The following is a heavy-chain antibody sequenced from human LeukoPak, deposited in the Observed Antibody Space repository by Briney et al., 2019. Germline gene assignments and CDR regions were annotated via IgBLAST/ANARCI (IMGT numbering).Heavy chain of an antibody. D-gene: IGHD6-19*01. V-gene: IGHV1-24*01. CDR2: SDPEDGET. CDR3: ATDLFIAVAGTEQRRFDP. Sequence: ASVKVSCKASGYTFTSYGISWVRQAPGKGLEWMGGSDPEDGETIYAQKFQGRVTMTEDTSTDTAYMELSSLRSEDTAVYYCATDLFIAVAGTEQRRFDPWGQGTLVTVSS. CDR1: GYTFTSYG. J-gene: IGHJ5*02.